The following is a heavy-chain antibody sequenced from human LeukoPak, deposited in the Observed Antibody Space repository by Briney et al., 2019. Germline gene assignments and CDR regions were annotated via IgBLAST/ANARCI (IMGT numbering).Heavy chain of an antibody. J-gene: IGHJ5*02. V-gene: IGHV1-69*13. D-gene: IGHD6-19*01. Sequence: SVTVSCTASGGTFSSYAISWVRQAPGQGLEWMGGIIPIFGTANYAQKFQGRVTITADESTSTAYMELSSLRAEDTAVYYCARDVRIAVAGTGGWFDPWGQGTLVTVSS. CDR1: GGTFSSYA. CDR2: IIPIFGTA. CDR3: ARDVRIAVAGTGGWFDP.